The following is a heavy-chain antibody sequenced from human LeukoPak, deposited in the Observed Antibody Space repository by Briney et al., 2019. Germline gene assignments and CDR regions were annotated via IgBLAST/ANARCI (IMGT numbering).Heavy chain of an antibody. V-gene: IGHV3-21*01. CDR2: ISSSSSYI. CDR3: ARDVEAARPPDFDY. CDR1: GFTFSSYS. D-gene: IGHD6-6*01. Sequence: PGGSLRLSCAASGFTFSSYSMNWVRQAPGKGLEWVSSISSSSSYIYYADSVKGRFTISRDNAKNSLHLQMNSLRAEDTAVYYCARDVEAARPPDFDYWGQGTLVTVSS. J-gene: IGHJ4*02.